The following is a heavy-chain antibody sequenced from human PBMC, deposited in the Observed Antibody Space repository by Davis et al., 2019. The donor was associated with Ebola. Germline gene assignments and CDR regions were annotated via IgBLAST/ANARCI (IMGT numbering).Heavy chain of an antibody. CDR1: GGSISTYY. J-gene: IGHJ4*02. CDR2: LYFRGST. V-gene: IGHV4-59*01. D-gene: IGHD1-7*01. CDR3: ARSPDWNSQAGFDF. Sequence: MPGGSLRLSCTVSGGSISTYYWSWIRQPPGKGLEWIGYLYFRGSTTYNPSHKSRVSISVDTSKNQFSLELNSVTSADTAVYYCARSPDWNSQAGFDFWGRGALVTVSS.